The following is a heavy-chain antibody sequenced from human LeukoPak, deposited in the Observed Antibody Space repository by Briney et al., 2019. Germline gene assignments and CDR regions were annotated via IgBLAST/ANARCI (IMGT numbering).Heavy chain of an antibody. Sequence: GGSLRLSCAASGFTFSSYGMNWVRQAPGKGLEWVSGISPSGGGTYYADSVKGRFTISRDNSKNTLYLQMNSLRAEDTAVYYCAKSLRYFDWLLKVWGQGTLVTVSS. CDR3: AKSLRYFDWLLKV. V-gene: IGHV3-23*01. D-gene: IGHD3-9*01. CDR1: GFTFSSYG. J-gene: IGHJ4*02. CDR2: ISPSGGGT.